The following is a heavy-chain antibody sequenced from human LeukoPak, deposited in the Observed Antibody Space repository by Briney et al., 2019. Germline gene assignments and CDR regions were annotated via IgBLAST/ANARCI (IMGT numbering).Heavy chain of an antibody. D-gene: IGHD6-13*01. V-gene: IGHV3-21*01. Sequence: GGSLRLSCAASGFTFSSYSMNWVRQAPGKGLGWVSSISSSSSYIYYADSVKGRFTISRDNAKNSLYLQMNSLRAEDTAVYYCARDRGIAAAGTMAFDIWGQGTMVTVSS. J-gene: IGHJ3*02. CDR2: ISSSSSYI. CDR1: GFTFSSYS. CDR3: ARDRGIAAAGTMAFDI.